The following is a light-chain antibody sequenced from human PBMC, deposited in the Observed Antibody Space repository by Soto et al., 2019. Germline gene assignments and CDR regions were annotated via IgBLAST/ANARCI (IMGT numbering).Light chain of an antibody. V-gene: IGLV2-14*03. J-gene: IGLJ3*02. CDR2: DVA. CDR1: SSDVGFYSY. Sequence: QSALTQPASVSESPGQSITISCTGTSSDVGFYSYVSWYQHHPGNAPKLLIYDVANRPSGVSNRFSGSKSDNTAYLSISGLQVEDEADYYCSSYTRSGTPVFGGGTKVTVL. CDR3: SSYTRSGTPV.